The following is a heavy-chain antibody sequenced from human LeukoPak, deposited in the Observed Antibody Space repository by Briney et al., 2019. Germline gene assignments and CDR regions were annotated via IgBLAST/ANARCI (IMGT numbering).Heavy chain of an antibody. CDR2: INSYSTNI. CDR1: GFTFSTYS. CDR3: ATLGLYCSGGSCYDY. D-gene: IGHD2-15*01. Sequence: GGSLRLSCAASGFTFSTYSMNWVRQAPGKGLEWVSSINSYSTNIYYADSVKGQFTISRDNAKNSLYLQMNSLRAEDTAVYYCATLGLYCSGGSCYDYWGQGTLVTVSS. J-gene: IGHJ4*02. V-gene: IGHV3-21*01.